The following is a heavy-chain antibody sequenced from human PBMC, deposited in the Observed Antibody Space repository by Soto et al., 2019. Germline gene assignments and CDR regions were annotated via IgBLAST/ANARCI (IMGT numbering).Heavy chain of an antibody. V-gene: IGHV4-61*01. CDR3: ARDGYNYRVFDY. D-gene: IGHD5-12*01. CDR2: IYYSGST. CDR1: GGSVSSGSYY. J-gene: IGHJ4*02. Sequence: PSETLSLTCTVSGGSVSSGSYYWSWIRQPPGKGLEWIGYIYYSGSTNYNPSLKSRVTISVDTSKNQFSLKLSSVTAADTAVYYCARDGYNYRVFDYWGQGTLVTVSS.